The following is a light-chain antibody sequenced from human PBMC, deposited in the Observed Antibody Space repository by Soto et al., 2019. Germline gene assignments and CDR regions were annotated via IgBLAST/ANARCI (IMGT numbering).Light chain of an antibody. J-gene: IGLJ2*01. CDR2: DVS. CDR1: SSDVGVYNY. Sequence: QSALTQPASVSGSPGQSITISCTGTSSDVGVYNYVSWYQQHPGKAPKVMIYDVSNRPSGVSNRFSGSKSGNTASLTISGLQAEDEADYYCSSYTSSSTLVVFGGGTKVTVL. CDR3: SSYTSSSTLVV. V-gene: IGLV2-14*03.